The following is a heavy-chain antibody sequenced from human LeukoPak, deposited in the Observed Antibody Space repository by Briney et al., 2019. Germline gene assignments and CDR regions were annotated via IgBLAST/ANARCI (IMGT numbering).Heavy chain of an antibody. J-gene: IGHJ3*02. V-gene: IGHV3-15*01. D-gene: IGHD1-26*01. CDR2: IKSKTDGGTS. Sequence: PGGSLRLSCATSGLTFTNAWMSWFRQAPGKGLEWAGRIKSKTDGGTSDYAAPVQGRFTISRDDSKNTLYLQMNSLKIEDTAVYYCATDPGEWEPIWGQGTMVTVSS. CDR3: ATDPGEWEPI. CDR1: GLTFTNAW.